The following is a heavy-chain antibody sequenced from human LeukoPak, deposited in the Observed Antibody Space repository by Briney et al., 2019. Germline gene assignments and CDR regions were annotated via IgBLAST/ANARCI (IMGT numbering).Heavy chain of an antibody. J-gene: IGHJ4*02. CDR1: GGTFSRYG. Sequence: ASVKVSCKASGGTFSRYGIDWVRQAPGQGLEWMGRIIPILHVANYAQKFQGRVTITADKSTSTAYMELSSLRSEDTAVYYCARGGIAVAGTFDYWGQGTLVTVSS. D-gene: IGHD6-19*01. V-gene: IGHV1-69*04. CDR3: ARGGIAVAGTFDY. CDR2: IIPILHVA.